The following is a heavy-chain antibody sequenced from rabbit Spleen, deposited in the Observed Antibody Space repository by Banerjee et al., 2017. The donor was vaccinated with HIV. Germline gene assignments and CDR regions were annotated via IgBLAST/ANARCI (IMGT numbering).Heavy chain of an antibody. CDR3: AENAGSSFSSYGMDR. J-gene: IGHJ6*01. CDR1: GFDLSSYYY. V-gene: IGHV1S45*01. CDR2: IYGGWSGST. Sequence: QEQLVESGGGLVQPEGSLTLTCTASGFDLSSYYYMCWVRQAPGKGLEWIACIYGGWSGSTYRASRTKGRFTISKTSSTPVTLQMTSLTVADPAPYFCAENAGSSFSSYGMDRGGPGTLVPVS. D-gene: IGHD8-1*01.